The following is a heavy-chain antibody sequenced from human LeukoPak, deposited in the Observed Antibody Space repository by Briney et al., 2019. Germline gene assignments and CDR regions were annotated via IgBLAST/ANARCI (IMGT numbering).Heavy chain of an antibody. Sequence: PSETLSLTCTVSGGSISTYYWGWIRQPPGKGLDWIGSISYSGSTYYNPSLKSRVTISVDTSKNQFSLKLSSVTAADTAVYYCFFAYSSSSGYLDYWGQGTLVTVSS. D-gene: IGHD6-6*01. V-gene: IGHV4-39*07. CDR2: ISYSGST. CDR3: FFAYSSSSGYLDY. CDR1: GGSISTYY. J-gene: IGHJ4*02.